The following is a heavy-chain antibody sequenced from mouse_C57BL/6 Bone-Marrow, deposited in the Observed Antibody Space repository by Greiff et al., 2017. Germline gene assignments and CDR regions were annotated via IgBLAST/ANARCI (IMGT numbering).Heavy chain of an antibody. Sequence: VQRVESGPELVKPGASVKISCKASGYAFSSSWMNWVKQRPGKGLEWIGRIYPGDGDTNYNGKFKGKATLTADKSSSTAYMQLSSLTSEDSAVYFCARRGCLRRYFDVWGTGTTVTVSS. V-gene: IGHV1-82*01. J-gene: IGHJ1*03. CDR1: GYAFSSSW. CDR3: ARRGCLRRYFDV. D-gene: IGHD2-12*01. CDR2: IYPGDGDT.